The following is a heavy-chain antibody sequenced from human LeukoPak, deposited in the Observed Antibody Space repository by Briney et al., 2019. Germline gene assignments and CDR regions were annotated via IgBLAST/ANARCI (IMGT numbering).Heavy chain of an antibody. V-gene: IGHV4-34*01. CDR3: ARGLGGSYYFDH. J-gene: IGHJ4*02. Sequence: PSETLSLTCAVYGGSFSGYYWSWIRQPPGKGLDWIGEIIHSGGTNYNPSLKSRVTISVDTSKNQFSLNLNSINAADTAVYYCARGLGGSYYFDHWGQGTLVTVSS. CDR1: GGSFSGYY. D-gene: IGHD1-26*01. CDR2: IIHSGGT.